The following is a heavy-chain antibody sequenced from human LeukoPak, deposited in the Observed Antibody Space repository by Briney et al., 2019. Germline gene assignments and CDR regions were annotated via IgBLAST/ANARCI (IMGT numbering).Heavy chain of an antibody. D-gene: IGHD2-15*01. Sequence: GGSLRLSCAASGFTFREYSMSWVRQAPGKGLEWVSNIRSNGGDTYYTDSVKGRFTISRDNSRNTLYLEMNSLRAEDTAVYYCAKGGYTTWFDPWGQGTLVTVSS. CDR3: AKGGYTTWFDP. J-gene: IGHJ5*02. V-gene: IGHV3-23*01. CDR1: GFTFREYS. CDR2: IRSNGGDT.